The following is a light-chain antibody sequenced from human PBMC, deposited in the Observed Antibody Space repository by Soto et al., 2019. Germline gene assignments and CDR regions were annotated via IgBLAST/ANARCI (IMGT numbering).Light chain of an antibody. V-gene: IGKV1-27*01. J-gene: IGKJ2*01. Sequence: DIQMTQSTSSLSASVGDRVTITCRASQGINNYLAWYQQKPGKVPKLLIYAASTLRSGVPSRFSGSGSGTDFPLTISSLQPEDVATYYCQKYNSAPHPFGQGTKLEIK. CDR3: QKYNSAPHP. CDR1: QGINNY. CDR2: AAS.